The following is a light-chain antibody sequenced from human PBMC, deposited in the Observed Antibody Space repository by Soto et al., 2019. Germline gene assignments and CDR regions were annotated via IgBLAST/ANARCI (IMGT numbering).Light chain of an antibody. V-gene: IGLV2-14*01. Sequence: QSVLTQPASVSGSPGQSITISCTGTSSDVGGYNYVSWSQQHPGKAPKLMIYEVSNRPSGVSNRFAGSKSGNTASLTISGLQAEDEADYYCSSYTSSSTLYVFGTGTKLTVL. CDR1: SSDVGGYNY. CDR3: SSYTSSSTLYV. J-gene: IGLJ1*01. CDR2: EVS.